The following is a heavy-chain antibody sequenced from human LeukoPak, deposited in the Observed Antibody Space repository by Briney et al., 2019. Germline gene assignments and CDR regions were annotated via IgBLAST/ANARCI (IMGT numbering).Heavy chain of an antibody. D-gene: IGHD6-13*01. CDR2: IRYDGSYE. CDR1: GFTFSSYG. Sequence: GGSLRLSCAASGFTFSSYGIHWVRQAPGKGLEWVAFIRYDGSYEYYADSVKGRFTISRDNSKNTLYLQMNSLRVEDTAVYYCAKDGSRLAAGTYYYSMDAWGKGTTVTVSS. CDR3: AKDGSRLAAGTYYYSMDA. J-gene: IGHJ6*03. V-gene: IGHV3-30*02.